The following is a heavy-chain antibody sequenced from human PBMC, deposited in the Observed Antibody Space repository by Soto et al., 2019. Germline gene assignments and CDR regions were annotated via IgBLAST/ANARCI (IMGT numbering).Heavy chain of an antibody. CDR2: IWYDGSNK. CDR1: GFTFSSYG. V-gene: IGHV3-33*01. CDR3: ARESSSGYFDS. J-gene: IGHJ4*02. D-gene: IGHD6-19*01. Sequence: PGGSLRLSCAASGFTFSSYGMHWVRQAPGKGLEWVAVIWYDGSNKYYADSVKGRFTISRDNSKNTLYVQMNSLRAEDTAVYYCARESSSGYFDSWGPGTLVTVSS.